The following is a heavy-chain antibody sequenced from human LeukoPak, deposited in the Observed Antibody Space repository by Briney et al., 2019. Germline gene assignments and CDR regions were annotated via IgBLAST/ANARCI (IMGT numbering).Heavy chain of an antibody. V-gene: IGHV1-18*03. D-gene: IGHD6-6*01. CDR1: GYTFTSYG. Sequence: ASVKVSCRASGYTFTSYGISWVRQAPGQGLEWMGWISAYNGNTNYAQKLQGRVTMTTDTSTSTAYMELRSLRSDDMAVYYCARDQSSSRPFDYWDQGTLVTVSS. CDR2: ISAYNGNT. J-gene: IGHJ4*02. CDR3: ARDQSSSRPFDY.